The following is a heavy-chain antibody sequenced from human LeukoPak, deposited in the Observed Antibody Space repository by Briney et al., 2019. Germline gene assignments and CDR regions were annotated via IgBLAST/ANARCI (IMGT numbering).Heavy chain of an antibody. Sequence: GGSLRLSCAASGFTFSSYWMSWVRQAPGKGLEWVANIKQDGSEKYYVDSVKGRFTISRDNAKNSLYLQMNNLRAEDTAVYYCAREKGDHYDILTGYYTGSYYFDYWGQGTLVTVSS. D-gene: IGHD3-9*01. CDR3: AREKGDHYDILTGYYTGSYYFDY. V-gene: IGHV3-7*01. J-gene: IGHJ4*02. CDR1: GFTFSSYW. CDR2: IKQDGSEK.